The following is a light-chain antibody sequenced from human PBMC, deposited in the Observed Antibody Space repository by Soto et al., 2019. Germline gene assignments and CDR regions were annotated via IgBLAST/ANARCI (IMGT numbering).Light chain of an antibody. CDR2: LGS. CDR3: MQGLENLT. V-gene: IGKV2-28*01. J-gene: IGKJ5*01. CDR1: HSLLYSNAYNY. Sequence: EIVMSQSPLSLSVTTGEPASFSCRSSHSLLYSNAYNYLDWYLQKPGQSPQLLIYLGSHRASGVPDRFSGSGSGTHFTLKISRVEAEDVGVYYCMQGLENLTFGQGTRLEI.